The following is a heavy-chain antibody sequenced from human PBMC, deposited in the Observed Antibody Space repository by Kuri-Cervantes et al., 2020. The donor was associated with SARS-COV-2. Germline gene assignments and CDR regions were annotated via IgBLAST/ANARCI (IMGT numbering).Heavy chain of an antibody. J-gene: IGHJ5*02. V-gene: IGHV3-7*01. D-gene: IGHD6-19*01. Sequence: GESLKISCAASGFTFSDHYMDWVRRAPGKGLEWVANIKQDGSEKYYVDSVKGRFTISRDNAKNSLYLQMNSLRDEDTAVHYCARFLAVAGLGPWGQGTLVTISS. CDR3: ARFLAVAGLGP. CDR2: IKQDGSEK. CDR1: GFTFSDHY.